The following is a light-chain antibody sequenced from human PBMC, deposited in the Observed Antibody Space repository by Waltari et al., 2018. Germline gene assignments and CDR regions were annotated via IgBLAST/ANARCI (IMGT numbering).Light chain of an antibody. CDR1: QSVSNNY. CDR3: QQYQSSLYT. V-gene: IGKV3-20*01. Sequence: ETVLTQSPGTLSLSPGERATLPCRASQSVSNNYLAWYQQRPGQAPRLLIYGATSRATGIPDRFSGSRSGTDFILTISRLEPEDFAVYYCQQYQSSLYTFGQGTKVEI. CDR2: GAT. J-gene: IGKJ2*01.